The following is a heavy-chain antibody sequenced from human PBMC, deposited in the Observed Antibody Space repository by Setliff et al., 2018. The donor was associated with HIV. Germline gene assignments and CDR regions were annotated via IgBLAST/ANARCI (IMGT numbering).Heavy chain of an antibody. CDR1: GFTFRSYG. CDR3: ANGRHQLPTHKQSYYGSQSFYMYYYGMDV. D-gene: IGHD1-26*01. V-gene: IGHV3-30*02. CDR2: IWYDGSNK. J-gene: IGHJ6*02. Sequence: PGGSLRLSCAASGFTFRSYGMHWVRQAPGSGLEWVAFIWYDGSNKYYAESVKGRFTISRDNSKNTLYLQMNSLRAEDTAVYYCANGRHQLPTHKQSYYGSQSFYMYYYGMDVWGQGTTVTVSS.